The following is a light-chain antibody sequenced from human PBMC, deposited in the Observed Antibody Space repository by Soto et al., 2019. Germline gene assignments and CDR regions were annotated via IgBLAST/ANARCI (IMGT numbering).Light chain of an antibody. CDR1: QSISSY. CDR3: QQSYSTPPMYT. CDR2: AAS. Sequence: DIQMTQSPSSLSASVGDRVTITCRASQSISSYLNWYQQKPGKAPKLLIYAASSLQSGVPSRFSGSGSGTDFPLTISSLQPEEFATYYCQQSYSTPPMYTFGQGTKLEIK. V-gene: IGKV1-39*01. J-gene: IGKJ2*01.